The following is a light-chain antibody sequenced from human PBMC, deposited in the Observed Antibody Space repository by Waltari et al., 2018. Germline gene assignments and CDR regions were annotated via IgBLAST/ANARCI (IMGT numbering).Light chain of an antibody. CDR1: QGIANS. J-gene: IGKJ1*01. CDR3: QQYYNTPWT. CDR2: AAS. V-gene: IGKV1-NL1*01. Sequence: GDRVTITCRASQGIANSLAWYQQKLGQAPKLLLYAASRLESGVPSRYSGSGSGTDYTLNISSLQPEDFATYYCQQYYNTPWTFGQGTKVEIK.